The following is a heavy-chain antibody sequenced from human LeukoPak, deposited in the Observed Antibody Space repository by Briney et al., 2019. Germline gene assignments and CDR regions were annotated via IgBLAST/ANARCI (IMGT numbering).Heavy chain of an antibody. J-gene: IGHJ4*02. D-gene: IGHD1-26*01. CDR3: ARDSGNYRFDY. V-gene: IGHV4-59*01. Sequence: SETLSLTCTVSGGSISRNHWSWVRQPPGKGLEWIAFYYYSGSTSYNPSLQSRVTMSVDTSKSHLSLKLTSVTAADTAVYYCARDSGNYRFDYWGQGTLVIVSS. CDR2: YYYSGST. CDR1: GGSISRNH.